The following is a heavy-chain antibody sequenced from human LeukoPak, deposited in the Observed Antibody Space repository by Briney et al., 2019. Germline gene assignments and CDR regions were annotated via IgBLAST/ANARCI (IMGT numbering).Heavy chain of an antibody. V-gene: IGHV3-23*01. J-gene: IGHJ1*01. CDR1: GFSFSSHG. CDR2: ISPSGDIT. CDR3: AKDDDWGRYKH. D-gene: IGHD3-16*01. Sequence: GGSLRLSCAGSGFSFSSHGMNWVRQAPGKGLEWVSGISPSGDITYYTDSVRGRFTIFRDNFKNTLSLQVNSLRAEDTAMYYCAKDDDWGRYKHWGQGTLVTVSS.